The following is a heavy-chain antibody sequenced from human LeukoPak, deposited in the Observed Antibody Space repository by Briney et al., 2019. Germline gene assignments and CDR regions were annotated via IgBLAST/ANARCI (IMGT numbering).Heavy chain of an antibody. CDR1: GGSISTSNYY. D-gene: IGHD3-10*01. CDR3: ARTYYYGSGRYFDY. Sequence: SETLSLTCTVSGGSISTSNYYWGWIRQPPGKGLEWIGNIFYSGSTYYSPSLRSRVTISLDTSRNQFSLKLSSVTAADTAIYYCARTYYYGSGRYFDYWGQGTLVTVSS. V-gene: IGHV4-39*07. CDR2: IFYSGST. J-gene: IGHJ4*02.